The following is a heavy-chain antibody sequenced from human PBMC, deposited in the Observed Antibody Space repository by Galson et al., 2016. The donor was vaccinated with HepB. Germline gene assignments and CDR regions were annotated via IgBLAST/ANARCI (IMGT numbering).Heavy chain of an antibody. D-gene: IGHD2-21*02. CDR2: IIPIFGTA. J-gene: IGHJ4*02. V-gene: IGHV1-69*13. CDR3: ARDDGDCYPLCD. CDR1: GGTFSSYA. Sequence: SVKVSCKASGGTFSSYAISWVRQAPGQGLEWMGGIIPIFGTANYAQKFQGRVTIIADESTTTAYMELSSLRSEDTAVYYCARDDGDCYPLCDGGQGTLVTVSS.